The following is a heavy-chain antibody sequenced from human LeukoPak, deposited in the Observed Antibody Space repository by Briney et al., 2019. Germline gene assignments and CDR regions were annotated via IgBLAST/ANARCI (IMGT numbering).Heavy chain of an antibody. CDR1: GGTFSSYA. CDR2: IIPILGIA. CDR3: ARAYCSGGSCYHQYYFDY. D-gene: IGHD2-15*01. J-gene: IGHJ4*02. Sequence: ASVKVSCKASGGTFSSYAISWVRQAPGQGLEWMGRIIPILGIANYAQKFQGRVTITADKSTSTAYMELSSLRSEDTAVYYCARAYCSGGSCYHQYYFDYWGQGTLVTVSS. V-gene: IGHV1-69*04.